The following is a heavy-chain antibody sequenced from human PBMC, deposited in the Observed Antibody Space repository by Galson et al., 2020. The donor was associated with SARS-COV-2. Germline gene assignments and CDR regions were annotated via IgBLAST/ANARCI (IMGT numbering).Heavy chain of an antibody. CDR2: INHSGST. J-gene: IGHJ6*02. CDR1: GGSFSGYY. D-gene: IGHD6-13*01. CDR3: ARYGRVRHSSPPRCMDV. Sequence: ETSETLSLTCAVYGGSFSGYYWSWIRQPPGKGLEWIGEINHSGSTNYNPSLKSRVTISVDTSKNQFSLKLSSVTAADTAVYYCARYGRVRHSSPPRCMDVWGQGTTVTVSS. V-gene: IGHV4-34*01.